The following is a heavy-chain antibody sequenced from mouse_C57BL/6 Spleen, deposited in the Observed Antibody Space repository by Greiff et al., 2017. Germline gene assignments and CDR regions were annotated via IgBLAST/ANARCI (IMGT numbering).Heavy chain of an antibody. D-gene: IGHD2-4*01. J-gene: IGHJ3*01. CDR3: ARSPFYYDYAWFAY. Sequence: QVQLQQPGAELVKPGASVKMSCKASGYTFTSYWITWVKQRPGQGLEWIGDIYPGSGSTNYNEKFKSKATLTVDTSSSTAYMQLSSLTSEDSAVYYCARSPFYYDYAWFAYWGQGTLVTVSA. CDR2: IYPGSGST. CDR1: GYTFTSYW. V-gene: IGHV1-55*01.